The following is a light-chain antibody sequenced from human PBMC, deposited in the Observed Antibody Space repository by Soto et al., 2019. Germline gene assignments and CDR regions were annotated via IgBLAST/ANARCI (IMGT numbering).Light chain of an antibody. Sequence: IVLTQSPGTLSLSPGEVATLSCGASQTITYNFLAWYQKKPGLAPRLLVYDASNRATGIPDRFSGGGSGTDFTLTISTLEPEDFAVYYCQHYGESSSTFGGGTRVEI. CDR1: QTITYNF. J-gene: IGKJ4*01. CDR3: QHYGESSST. CDR2: DAS. V-gene: IGKV3D-20*01.